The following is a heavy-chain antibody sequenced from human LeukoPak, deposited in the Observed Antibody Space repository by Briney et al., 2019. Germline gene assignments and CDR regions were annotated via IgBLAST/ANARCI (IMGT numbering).Heavy chain of an antibody. Sequence: SETLSLTCAVSGYSISSGYYWGWIRQPPGKGLEWIGSIYQSGSTYYNPSLKSRVTISVDTSKNQFSLKLSSVTAADTAVYYCARDRRRYCSGGSCYSGYYYYMDVWGKGTTVTVSS. CDR3: ARDRRRYCSGGSCYSGYYYYMDV. J-gene: IGHJ6*03. V-gene: IGHV4-38-2*02. CDR1: GYSISSGYY. CDR2: IYQSGST. D-gene: IGHD2-15*01.